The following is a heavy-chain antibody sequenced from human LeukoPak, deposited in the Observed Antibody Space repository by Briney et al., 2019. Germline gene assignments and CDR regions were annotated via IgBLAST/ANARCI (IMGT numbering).Heavy chain of an antibody. D-gene: IGHD3-10*01. CDR2: VSFDGSNE. J-gene: IGHJ4*02. V-gene: IGHV3-30*14. Sequence: PGRSLSLSCAASGFTFSSYATQWVRHAPGKGLEWLAVVSFDGSNEYYADYVEGRFTVSRDNSNSSLYLELNRLRVEDTATYYCARPPDMVRGIVVPAVNFFDYWGQGTLVTVSS. CDR3: ARPPDMVRGIVVPAVNFFDY. CDR1: GFTFSSYA.